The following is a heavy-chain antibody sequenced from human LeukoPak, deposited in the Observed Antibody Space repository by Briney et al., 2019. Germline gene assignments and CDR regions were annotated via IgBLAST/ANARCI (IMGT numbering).Heavy chain of an antibody. CDR1: GGPISSYY. CDR3: ARSARLVPAAMMDV. V-gene: IGHV4-4*07. CDR2: IYTSGST. J-gene: IGHJ6*02. Sequence: SETLSLTCTVSGGPISSYYWSWIRQPAGKGLEWIGRIYTSGSTNYNPSLKSRVTMSVDTSKNQFSLKLGSVTAADTAVYYCARSARLVPAAMMDVWGQGTTVTVSS. D-gene: IGHD2-2*01.